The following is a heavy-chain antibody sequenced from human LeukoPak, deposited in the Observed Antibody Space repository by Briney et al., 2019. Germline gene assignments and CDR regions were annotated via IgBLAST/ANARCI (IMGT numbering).Heavy chain of an antibody. J-gene: IGHJ4*02. CDR2: IYYSGST. V-gene: IGHV4-59*01. CDR3: ARAGYSSGWYYFDY. Sequence: SETLSLTCTVSGGSISSYYWSWIRQLPGKGLEWIGYIYYSGSTNYNPSLKSRVTISVDTSKNQFSLKLSSVTAADTAVYYCARAGYSSGWYYFDYWGQGTLVTVSS. D-gene: IGHD6-19*01. CDR1: GGSISSYY.